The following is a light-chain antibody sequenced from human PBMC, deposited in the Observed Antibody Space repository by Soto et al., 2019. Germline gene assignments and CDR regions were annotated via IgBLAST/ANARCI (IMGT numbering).Light chain of an antibody. Sequence: QAALNLPASVVGAPGKPITLPSPGNRSDVGAYNYVSWYQQYPGKAPKYIIYDVTNRPSGVSYRFSGSKSGNTASLTISGLQAEDEADYYCSSYTTSSTLYVFGTGTKVTV. CDR1: RSDVGAYNY. J-gene: IGLJ1*01. CDR2: DVT. V-gene: IGLV2-14*03. CDR3: SSYTTSSTLYV.